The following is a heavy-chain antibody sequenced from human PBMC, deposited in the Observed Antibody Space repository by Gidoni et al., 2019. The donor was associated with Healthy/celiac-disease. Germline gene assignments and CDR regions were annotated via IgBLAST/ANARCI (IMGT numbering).Heavy chain of an antibody. V-gene: IGHV5-51*01. CDR3: ARHSLVAAFSYYYGMDV. J-gene: IGHJ6*02. CDR1: GYSFTSYW. CDR2: IYPGDSDT. Sequence: EVQLVQSGAEVKKPGESLKISCKGSGYSFTSYWIGWVRQMPGKGLEWMGIIYPGDSDTRYSPSFQGQVTISADKSISTAYLQWSSLKASDTAMYYCARHSLVAAFSYYYGMDVWGQGTTVTVSS. D-gene: IGHD2-15*01.